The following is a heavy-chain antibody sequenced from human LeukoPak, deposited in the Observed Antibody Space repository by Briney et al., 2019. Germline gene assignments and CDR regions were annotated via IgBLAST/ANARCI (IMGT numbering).Heavy chain of an antibody. CDR3: ARVRTLPNDAFDI. J-gene: IGHJ3*02. CDR2: IKQDGTEK. D-gene: IGHD3-10*01. Sequence: GGSLRLSCGASGFSFTTYWMGWVRQAPGKGLEWVANIKQDGTEKYYVDSVKGRFTISRDNAKNSLYLQMNSLRVEDTAVYYCARVRTLPNDAFDIWGQGTVVTVSS. CDR1: GFSFTTYW. V-gene: IGHV3-7*01.